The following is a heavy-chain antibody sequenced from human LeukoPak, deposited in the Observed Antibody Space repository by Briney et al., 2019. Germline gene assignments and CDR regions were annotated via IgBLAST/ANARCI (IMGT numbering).Heavy chain of an antibody. CDR1: GFTFSSYW. D-gene: IGHD3-22*01. V-gene: IGHV3-30*18. J-gene: IGHJ4*02. CDR3: AKGLNYYDSSGYSDY. Sequence: GGSLRLSCAASGFTFSSYWMSWVRQAPGKGLEWVAVISYDGSNKYYADSVKGRFTISRDNSKNTLYLQMNSLRAEDTAVYYCAKGLNYYDSSGYSDYWGQGTLVTVSS. CDR2: ISYDGSNK.